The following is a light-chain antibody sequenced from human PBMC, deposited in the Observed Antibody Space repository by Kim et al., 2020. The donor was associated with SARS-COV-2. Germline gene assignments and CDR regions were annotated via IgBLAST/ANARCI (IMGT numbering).Light chain of an antibody. V-gene: IGKV1-8*01. CDR3: QHYYSYPLT. CDR2: AAS. J-gene: IGKJ4*01. Sequence: ASTGDRIPITCRASLDISSYLAWYQQKPGKAPKLLIYAASTLQSGVPSRFTGSGSGTDFTLTISGLQSEDFATYHCQHYYSYPLTFGGGTKVDIK. CDR1: LDISSY.